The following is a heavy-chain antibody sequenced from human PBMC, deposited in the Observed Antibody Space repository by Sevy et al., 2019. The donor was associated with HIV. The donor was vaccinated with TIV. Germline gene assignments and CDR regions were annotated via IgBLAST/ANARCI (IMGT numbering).Heavy chain of an antibody. CDR1: GGSISSYF. Sequence: SENLSLTCSVSGGSISSYFWTWVRQSPGKGLEWIGNIYFTGNTDYSPSLKSRVTLSLDTSKSQFSLTLKSVTAADTAIYFCARDSTTRPRVLDYWGQGTLVTVPS. CDR2: IYFTGNT. V-gene: IGHV4-59*01. J-gene: IGHJ4*02. D-gene: IGHD1-1*01. CDR3: ARDSTTRPRVLDY.